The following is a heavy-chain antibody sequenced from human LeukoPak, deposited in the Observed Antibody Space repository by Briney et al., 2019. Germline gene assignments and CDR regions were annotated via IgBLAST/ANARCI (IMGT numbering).Heavy chain of an antibody. CDR3: ARGYDGYRFDY. J-gene: IGHJ4*02. CDR1: GFTFSSYS. D-gene: IGHD5-24*01. Sequence: PGGSLRLSCTVSGFTFSSYSMNWVRQAPGKGLEWVSYISSSSSTIYYADSVKGRFTISRDNAKNSLYLQMSSLRAEDTAVYYCARGYDGYRFDYWGQGTLVTVSS. CDR2: ISSSSSTI. V-gene: IGHV3-48*01.